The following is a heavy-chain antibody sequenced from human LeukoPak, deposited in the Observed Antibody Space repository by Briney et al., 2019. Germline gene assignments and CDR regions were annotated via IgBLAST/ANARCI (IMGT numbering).Heavy chain of an antibody. CDR1: GYTFTGYY. CDR2: INPNSGST. J-gene: IGHJ5*02. Sequence: ASVKVSCKASGYTFTGYYMHWVRQAPGQGLEWMGWINPNSGSTNYAQKFQGRVAMTRDTSISTAYMELSRLRSDDTAVYYCARRDEYYYGSGSLGLGYNWFDPWGQGTLVTVSS. CDR3: ARRDEYYYGSGSLGLGYNWFDP. D-gene: IGHD3-10*01. V-gene: IGHV1-2*02.